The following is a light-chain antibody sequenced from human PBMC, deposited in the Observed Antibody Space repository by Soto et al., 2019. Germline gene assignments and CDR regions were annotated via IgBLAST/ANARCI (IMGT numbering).Light chain of an antibody. J-gene: IGLJ2*01. V-gene: IGLV2-11*01. CDR3: CSYAGSFSWV. Sequence: QSALTQPRSVSGSPGQSVTISCTGSSRGVRGYNFVSWYQQHPGKAPKLILYDVNTRPSGVPDRISGSKSGSTAYLTISGLQAEDEADYYCCSYAGSFSWVFGGGTQLTVL. CDR1: SRGVRGYNF. CDR2: DVN.